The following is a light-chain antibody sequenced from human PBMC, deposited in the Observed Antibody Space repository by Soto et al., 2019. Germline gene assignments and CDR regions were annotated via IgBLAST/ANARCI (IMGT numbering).Light chain of an antibody. CDR1: SSDVASYNY. CDR3: CSYAGSYTYA. V-gene: IGLV2-11*01. CDR2: DVR. J-gene: IGLJ1*01. Sequence: QSVLTQPRSVSGSPGQSVTISCTGTSSDVASYNYVSWYQQHPGKAPKLIIYDVRKRPSGVPDRFFGSKSASTASLTISGLQAEDEAEYYCCSYAGSYTYAYGTGTKVTVL.